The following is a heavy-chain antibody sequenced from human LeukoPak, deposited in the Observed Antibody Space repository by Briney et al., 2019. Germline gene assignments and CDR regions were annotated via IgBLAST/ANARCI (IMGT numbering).Heavy chain of an antibody. CDR3: ARAPGSTVTTTYRYYYYGMDV. V-gene: IGHV4-61*08. J-gene: IGHJ6*02. CDR2: IYYSGST. Sequence: PSETLSLTCTVSGGSISSGGYYWSWIRQPPGKGLEWIGYIYYSGSTNYNPSLKSRVTISVDTSKNQFSLKLSSVTAADTAVYYCARAPGSTVTTTYRYYYYGMDVWGQETTVTVSS. CDR1: GGSISSGGYY. D-gene: IGHD4-17*01.